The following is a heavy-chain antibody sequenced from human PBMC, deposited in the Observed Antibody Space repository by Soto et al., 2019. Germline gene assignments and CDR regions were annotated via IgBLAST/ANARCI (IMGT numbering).Heavy chain of an antibody. CDR2: IIPIFGTA. CDR1: GGTFSSYA. Sequence: GASVKVSCKASGGTFSSYAISWVRQAPGQGLEWMGGIIPIFGTANYAQKFQGRVTITADESTSTAYMELSSLRSEDTAVYYCAREGYRTNSTDYYYYGMDVWGQGTTVTVSS. J-gene: IGHJ6*02. CDR3: AREGYRTNSTDYYYYGMDV. V-gene: IGHV1-69*13. D-gene: IGHD6-13*01.